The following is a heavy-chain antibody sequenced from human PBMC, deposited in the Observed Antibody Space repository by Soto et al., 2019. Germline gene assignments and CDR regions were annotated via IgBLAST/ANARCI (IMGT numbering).Heavy chain of an antibody. CDR2: IIPFLDIA. D-gene: IGHD3-9*01. Sequence: QVQLVQSGAEVKKPGSSVKVSCKASGGIFSSYTISWVRQAPGHGLEWMGRIIPFLDIANYARKFQDRVTITADKSTSTAYMELSGLRSEDTAVYYCARGRDYDVLTGYKPDYFYGMDVWGQGTTVTVSS. CDR1: GGIFSSYT. J-gene: IGHJ6*02. CDR3: ARGRDYDVLTGYKPDYFYGMDV. V-gene: IGHV1-69*02.